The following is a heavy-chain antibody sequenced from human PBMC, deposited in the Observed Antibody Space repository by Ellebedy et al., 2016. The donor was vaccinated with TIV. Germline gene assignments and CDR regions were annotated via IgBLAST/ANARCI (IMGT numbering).Heavy chain of an antibody. CDR2: INPNSGDR. J-gene: IGHJ4*02. CDR3: ARETTGTGFFDY. CDR1: GYTSTDYY. Sequence: ASVKVSCXASGYTSTDYYIHWVRQAPGQGLEWMGCINPNSGDRHYTEKFQGRVTMTRDTSISTAYMELSGLRSDDTALYYCARETTGTGFFDYWGQGTLVTVSS. D-gene: IGHD1/OR15-1a*01. V-gene: IGHV1-2*02.